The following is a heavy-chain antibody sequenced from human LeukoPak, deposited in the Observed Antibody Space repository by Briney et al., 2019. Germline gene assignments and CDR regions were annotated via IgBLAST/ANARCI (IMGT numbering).Heavy chain of an antibody. CDR3: ARRRHNLDSFVA. CDR2: IHYSGRA. CDR1: CGYLTSTSYY. Sequence: SQAPSPTSPVSCGYLTSTSYYWGWGPLPPGEGLEWVAAIHYSGRAYYSPSLKSRVTISVDTSKKQFSLDLSSATAADTAVYYCARRRHNLDSFVAWGRGTMVTVSS. V-gene: IGHV4-39*01. D-gene: IGHD1-14*01. J-gene: IGHJ3*01.